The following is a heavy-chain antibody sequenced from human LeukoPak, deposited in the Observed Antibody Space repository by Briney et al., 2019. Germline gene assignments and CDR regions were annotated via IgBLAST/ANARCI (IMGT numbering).Heavy chain of an antibody. Sequence: SETLSLTCTVSGGSISSYYWSWIRQPPGKGLEWIGYIYYSGSTNYNPSLKSRVTMSVDTSKNQFSLKLSSVTAADTAVYYCARGTFSYGYFSYYYMDVWGKGTTVTVSS. CDR2: IYYSGST. CDR1: GGSISSYY. V-gene: IGHV4-59*01. CDR3: ARGTFSYGYFSYYYMDV. D-gene: IGHD5-18*01. J-gene: IGHJ6*03.